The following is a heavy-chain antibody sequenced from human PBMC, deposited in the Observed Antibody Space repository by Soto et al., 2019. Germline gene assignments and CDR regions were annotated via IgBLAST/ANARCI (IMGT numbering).Heavy chain of an antibody. D-gene: IGHD5-12*01. V-gene: IGHV4-30-2*01. CDR1: GCSISSRCYC. CDR2: NYHSGST. J-gene: IGHJ4*02. CDR3: AAGGGLPRYY. Sequence: TSETLSLTCAFSGCSISSRCYCWSWIRQPTGKGLEWIGYNYHSGSTYYNPSLKSRVTISVDRSKNQFSLKLSSVTAADTAVYYCAAGGGLPRYYWGQGTLVTVSS.